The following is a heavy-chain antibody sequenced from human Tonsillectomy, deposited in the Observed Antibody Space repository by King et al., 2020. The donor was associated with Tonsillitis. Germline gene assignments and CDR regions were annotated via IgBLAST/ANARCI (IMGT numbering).Heavy chain of an antibody. D-gene: IGHD4-11*01. CDR2: IWYDGSNK. V-gene: IGHV3-33*01. J-gene: IGHJ4*02. CDR1: GFTFSKWG. CDR3: ARGDDYIPLDY. Sequence: VQLVESGGGAVQPGRSLRLSCAASGFTFSKWGMHWVRQAPGKGLEWVAVIWYDGSNKYYADSVKGRFTISRDNSKNTLYLQLNSLRAEDTAVYYCARGDDYIPLDYWGQGTLVAGSS.